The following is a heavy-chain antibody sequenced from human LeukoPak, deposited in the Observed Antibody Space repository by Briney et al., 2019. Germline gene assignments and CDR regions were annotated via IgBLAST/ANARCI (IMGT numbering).Heavy chain of an antibody. V-gene: IGHV5-51*01. J-gene: IGHJ5*02. Sequence: GESLKISCKGSGYSFTSYWTGWVRQMPGKGLEWMGIIYPGDSDTRYSPSFQGQVTISADKSISTAYLQWSSLKASDTAMYYCARQRGSSWYQNWFDPWGQGTLVTVSS. CDR3: ARQRGSSWYQNWFDP. CDR2: IYPGDSDT. CDR1: GYSFTSYW. D-gene: IGHD6-13*01.